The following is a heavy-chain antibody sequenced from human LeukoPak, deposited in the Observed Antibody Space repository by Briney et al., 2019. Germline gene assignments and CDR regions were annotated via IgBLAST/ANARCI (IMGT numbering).Heavy chain of an antibody. CDR1: GFIFDNYA. Sequence: GGSLRLSCAAPGFIFDNYAIHWVRQAPGKGLEWVSLISGDGGSTFYADSVRGRFTISRDNTRKSLSLQMSSLRSEDTALYYCARESETSGWYDYWGQGTLVTVSS. J-gene: IGHJ4*02. D-gene: IGHD6-19*01. V-gene: IGHV3-43*02. CDR3: ARESETSGWYDY. CDR2: ISGDGGST.